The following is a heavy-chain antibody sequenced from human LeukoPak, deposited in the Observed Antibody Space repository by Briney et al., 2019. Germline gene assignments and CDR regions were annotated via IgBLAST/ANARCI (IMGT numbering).Heavy chain of an antibody. CDR2: IWYDGSNK. Sequence: PGGSLRLSCAASGFTFSSYGMHWVRQAPGKGLEWVAVIWYDGSNKYYADSVKGRFTISRDNSKNTLYLQMNSLRAEDTAVYYCARERDGYKKGDWYFDLWGRGTLVTVSS. CDR3: ARERDGYKKGDWYFDL. V-gene: IGHV3-33*01. CDR1: GFTFSSYG. D-gene: IGHD5-24*01. J-gene: IGHJ2*01.